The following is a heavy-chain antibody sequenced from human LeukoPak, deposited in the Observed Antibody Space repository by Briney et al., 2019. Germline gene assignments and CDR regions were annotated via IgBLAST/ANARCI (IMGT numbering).Heavy chain of an antibody. D-gene: IGHD3-10*01. V-gene: IGHV3-21*01. CDR2: ISSSSSYI. CDR3: ARPSATYYYGSGTPNFDY. Sequence: PGGSLRLSCAASGFTLSRYSMNWVRQAPGKGLEWVSSISSSSSYIYYADSVEGRFTISRDNAKNSLYLQMNSLRAEDTAVYYCARPSATYYYGSGTPNFDYWGQGTLVTVSS. J-gene: IGHJ4*02. CDR1: GFTLSRYS.